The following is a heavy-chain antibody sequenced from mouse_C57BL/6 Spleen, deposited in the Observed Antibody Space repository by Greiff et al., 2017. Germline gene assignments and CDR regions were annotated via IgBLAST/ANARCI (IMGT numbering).Heavy chain of an antibody. CDR1: GYTFTSYW. CDR3: AREEYYGSSLYAMDY. CDR2: IYPGSGST. Sequence: VQLQQPGAELVKPGASVKMSCKASGYTFTSYWITWVKQRPGQGLEWIGDIYPGSGSTNYNEKFKSKATLTVDTSSSTAYMQLSSLTSEDSAVYYCAREEYYGSSLYAMDYWGQGTSVTVSS. V-gene: IGHV1-55*01. J-gene: IGHJ4*01. D-gene: IGHD1-1*01.